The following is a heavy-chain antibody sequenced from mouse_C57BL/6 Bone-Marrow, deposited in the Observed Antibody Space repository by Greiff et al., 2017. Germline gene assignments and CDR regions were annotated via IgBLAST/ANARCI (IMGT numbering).Heavy chain of an antibody. V-gene: IGHV1-69*01. CDR2: IDPSDSYT. J-gene: IGHJ2*01. D-gene: IGHD4-1*02. CDR1: GYTFTSYW. CDR3: AREGATGTDY. Sequence: VQLQQSGAELVMPGASVKLSCKASGYTFTSYWTHWVKQRPGQGLEWIGEIDPSDSYTNYNQKFKGKSTLTVDKSSSTAYMQLSSLTSEDSAVYYCAREGATGTDYWGQGTTLTVSS.